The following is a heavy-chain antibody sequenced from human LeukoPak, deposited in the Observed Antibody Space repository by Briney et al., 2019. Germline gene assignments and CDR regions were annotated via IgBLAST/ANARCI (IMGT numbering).Heavy chain of an antibody. V-gene: IGHV4-61*08. CDR1: GGSLISTDHH. J-gene: IGHJ4*02. CDR3: ARASSWYKNDY. Sequence: PSETLSLTCVVSGGSLISTDHHWGWIRQTPGKGLEWIGYIYYSGSTNYNPSLKSRVTISVDTSKNQFSLKLSSVTAADTAVYYCARASSWYKNDYWGQGTLVTVSS. CDR2: IYYSGST. D-gene: IGHD6-13*01.